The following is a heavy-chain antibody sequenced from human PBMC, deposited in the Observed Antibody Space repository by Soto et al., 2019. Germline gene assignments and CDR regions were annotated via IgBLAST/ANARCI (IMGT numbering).Heavy chain of an antibody. Sequence: PGGSLRLSCAASGFTFSSYGMHWVRQAPGKGLEWVAVIWYDGSNKYYADSVKGRFTISRDNSKDTLYLQMNSLRAEDTSVYYCARDSIAARPARFDSWGQGTLVTVSS. CDR1: GFTFSSYG. V-gene: IGHV3-33*01. CDR3: ARDSIAARPARFDS. J-gene: IGHJ5*01. CDR2: IWYDGSNK. D-gene: IGHD6-6*01.